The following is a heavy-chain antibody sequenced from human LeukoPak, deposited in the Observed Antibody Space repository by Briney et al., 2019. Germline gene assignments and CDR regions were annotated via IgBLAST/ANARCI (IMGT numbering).Heavy chain of an antibody. CDR1: GGSISSGSYY. CDR3: ARDRGGQFDP. D-gene: IGHD3-10*01. CDR2: IYTSGST. J-gene: IGHJ5*02. V-gene: IGHV4-61*02. Sequence: SQTLSLTCTVSGGSISSGSYYWSWIRQPAGKGLEWIGRIYTSGSTNYNPSLKSRVTISVDTSKNQFSLKLSSVTAADTAVYYCARDRGGQFDPWGQGTLVTVSS.